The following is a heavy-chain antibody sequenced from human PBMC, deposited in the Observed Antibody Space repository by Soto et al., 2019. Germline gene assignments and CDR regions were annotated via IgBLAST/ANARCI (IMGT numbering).Heavy chain of an antibody. D-gene: IGHD3-22*01. V-gene: IGHV4-59*01. CDR2: IYYSGST. CDR3: ARYRPYYYDSSGRFDY. Sequence: SETLSLTCTVSGGSISSYYWSWIRQPPGKGLERIGYIYYSGSTNYNPSLKSRVTISVDTSKNQFSLKLSSVTAADTAVYYCARYRPYYYDSSGRFDYWGQGTLVTVSS. CDR1: GGSISSYY. J-gene: IGHJ4*02.